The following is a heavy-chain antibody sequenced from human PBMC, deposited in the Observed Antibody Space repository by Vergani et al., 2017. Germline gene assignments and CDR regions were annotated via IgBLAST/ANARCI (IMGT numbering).Heavy chain of an antibody. CDR2: IYHSGST. D-gene: IGHD5-12*01. Sequence: QVQLQESGPGLVEPSETLSLTCAVSGYSIRNGYYWGWLRQPPGKGLEWVWSIYHSGSTHYNPSLKSRVTISVDTSKNDFSLKVTSVPAAATAVYYCTRQPQEGASGPPSVPTWGQGISVIVSS. CDR1: GYSIRNGYY. J-gene: IGHJ4*02. V-gene: IGHV4-38-2*01. CDR3: TRQPQEGASGPPSVPT.